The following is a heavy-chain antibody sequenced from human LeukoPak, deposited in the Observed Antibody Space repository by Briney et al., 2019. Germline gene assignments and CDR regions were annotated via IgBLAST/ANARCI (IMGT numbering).Heavy chain of an antibody. CDR1: GYTFTSYY. CDR2: INPNSGGT. J-gene: IGHJ6*02. V-gene: IGHV1-2*02. Sequence: ASVKVSCKASGYTFTSYYMHWVRQAPGQGLEWMGWINPNSGGTNYAQKFQGRVTMTRDTSISTAYMELSRLRSDDTAVYYCARGSVYYYYGMDVWGQGTTVTVSS. CDR3: ARGSVYYYYGMDV.